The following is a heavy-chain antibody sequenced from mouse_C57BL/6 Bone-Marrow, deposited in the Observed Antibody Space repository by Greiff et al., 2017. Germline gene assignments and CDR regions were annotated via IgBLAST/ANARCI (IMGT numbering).Heavy chain of an antibody. Sequence: VKLMESGPGLVAPSQSLSITCTVSGFSLTSYGVDWVRQPPGKGLEWLGVIWGGGSTNYNSALMSRLSISKDNSKSQVFLKMNSLQTDDTAMYYCATSTVVGDYYAMDYWGQGTSVTVSS. D-gene: IGHD1-1*01. CDR1: GFSLTSYG. J-gene: IGHJ4*01. V-gene: IGHV2-9*01. CDR3: ATSTVVGDYYAMDY. CDR2: IWGGGST.